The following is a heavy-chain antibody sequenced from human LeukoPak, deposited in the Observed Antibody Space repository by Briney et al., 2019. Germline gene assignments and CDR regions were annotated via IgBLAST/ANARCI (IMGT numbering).Heavy chain of an antibody. CDR1: GGSISSYY. D-gene: IGHD3-9*01. CDR3: ARGYYDILTGYYNYDY. V-gene: IGHV4-59*01. J-gene: IGHJ4*02. CDR2: IYYSGST. Sequence: SETLSLTCTVSGGSISSYYWSWIRQPPGKGLEWIGYIYYSGSTNYNPSLKSRVTISVDTSKNQFSLKLSSVTAADTAVYYCARGYYDILTGYYNYDYWGQGTLATVSS.